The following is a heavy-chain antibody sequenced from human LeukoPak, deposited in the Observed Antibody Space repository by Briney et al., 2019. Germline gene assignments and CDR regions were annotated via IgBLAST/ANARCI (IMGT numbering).Heavy chain of an antibody. CDR3: TRIQDSSSWFFDY. CDR2: IKQDGSEK. J-gene: IGHJ4*02. CDR1: GVTFNYYW. V-gene: IGHV3-7*01. D-gene: IGHD3-22*01. Sequence: GGSLRLSCATSGVTFNYYWMSWVRQAPGKGLQWVANIKQDGSEKNYVDSVKGRFTISRDNAKNSVYLQMNSLRGEDTAVYYCTRIQDSSSWFFDYWGQGSLVTVSS.